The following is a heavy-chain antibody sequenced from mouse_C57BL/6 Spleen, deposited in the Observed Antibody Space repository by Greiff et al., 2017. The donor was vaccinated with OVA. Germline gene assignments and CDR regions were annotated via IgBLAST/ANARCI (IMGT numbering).Heavy chain of an antibody. CDR2: IRLKSDNYAK. J-gene: IGHJ4*01. CDR3: TESIYYCYDDYYAMDY. D-gene: IGHD2-2*01. Sequence: EVKLVESGGGLVQPGGSMKLSCVASGFTFSNYWMNWVRQSPEKGLEWVAQIRLKSDNYAKHYEESVKGRFTISRDDSKSSVYLQLHNLMAEYTGIYYCTESIYYCYDDYYAMDYWGQGTSVTVSS. CDR1: GFTFSNYW. V-gene: IGHV6-3*01.